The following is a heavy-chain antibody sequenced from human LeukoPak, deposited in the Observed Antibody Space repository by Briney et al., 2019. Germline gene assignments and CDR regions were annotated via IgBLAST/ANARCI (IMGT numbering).Heavy chain of an antibody. Sequence: SGGSLRLPCAASGFTFSSFEMNWVGQAPGKGLAWVSYIGLSGSTKYYAPSVKGRFTISRDNAKNSLYLQMNSLTAEDTAIYYCARDMGGYPCDYWGQGTLVTVSS. V-gene: IGHV3-48*03. J-gene: IGHJ4*02. CDR3: ARDMGGYPCDY. CDR2: IGLSGSTK. D-gene: IGHD5-12*01. CDR1: GFTFSSFE.